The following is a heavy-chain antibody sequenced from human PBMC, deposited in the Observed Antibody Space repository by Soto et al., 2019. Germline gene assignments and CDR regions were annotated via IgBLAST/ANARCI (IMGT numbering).Heavy chain of an antibody. V-gene: IGHV6-1*01. CDR2: TYYRSRWYN. J-gene: IGHJ4*02. D-gene: IGHD3-16*01. CDR3: AGEFKYYVSSDSYLDY. Sequence: SQTLSLTCAISGDSVSGNSAAWNWIRQSPSRGLEWLGRTYYRSRWYNDYAVSVKSRITVTPDTSKNQFSLHLNSVTPEDTAVYYCAGEFKYYVSSDSYLDYWGQGALVTVSS. CDR1: GDSVSGNSAA.